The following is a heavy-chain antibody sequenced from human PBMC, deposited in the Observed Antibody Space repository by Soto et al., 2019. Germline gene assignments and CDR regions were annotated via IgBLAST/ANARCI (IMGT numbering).Heavy chain of an antibody. D-gene: IGHD3-10*01. V-gene: IGHV4-61*01. CDR2: IYYSGST. Sequence: PSETLSLTCPFSGGSVSSGSYYWSWIRQPPGKGLEWIGYIYYSGSTNYNPSLKSRVTISVDTSKNQFSLKLSSVTAADTAVYYCASLWFGELLMAFDAFDIWGQGTMVTVSS. J-gene: IGHJ3*02. CDR3: ASLWFGELLMAFDAFDI. CDR1: GGSVSSGSYY.